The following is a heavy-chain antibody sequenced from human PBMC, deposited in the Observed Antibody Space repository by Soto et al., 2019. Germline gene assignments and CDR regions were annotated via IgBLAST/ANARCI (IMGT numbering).Heavy chain of an antibody. CDR3: ARMGDVPYYYYGMDV. J-gene: IGHJ6*02. Sequence: QLVQSGAEVKKPGASVKVSCKASGYTFTSYGFSWVRQAPGQGLEWMGWINAYNGDTNYAQNLQGRVTMTTDTSTHTAYIELRSLRSDDTAVYYCARMGDVPYYYYGMDVWGQGTTVTVSS. D-gene: IGHD3-16*01. CDR1: GYTFTSYG. V-gene: IGHV1-18*01. CDR2: INAYNGDT.